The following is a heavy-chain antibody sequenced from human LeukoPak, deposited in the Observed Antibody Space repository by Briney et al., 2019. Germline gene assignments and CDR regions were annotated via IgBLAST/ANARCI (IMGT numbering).Heavy chain of an antibody. D-gene: IGHD2-15*01. CDR3: ARDHFGSWYDY. V-gene: IGHV4-59*01. J-gene: IGHJ4*02. CDR1: GGSISSYY. CDR2: VYYSGST. Sequence: SETLSLTCTISGGSISSYYWSWIRQPPGKGLEWIGYVYYSGSTNYNPSLKSRVSISLDTSKNQVSLNLTSVTAADTAVYYCARDHFGSWYDYWGQGTLVTVSS.